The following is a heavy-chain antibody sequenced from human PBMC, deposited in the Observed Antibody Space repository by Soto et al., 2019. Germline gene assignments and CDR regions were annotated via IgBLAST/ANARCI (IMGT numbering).Heavy chain of an antibody. CDR1: GFTFSNYA. CDR2: ISSNGDNT. J-gene: IGHJ6*03. D-gene: IGHD3-3*01. CDR3: AIRFDFSTNYYYYYMDV. Sequence: EVQLVESGGGLVQFGGSLRLSCAASGFTFSNYAMHWVRQAPGKGLEYVSGISSNGDNTDYANSVKGRFTISRDNSKNTLYLQMGSLRAEDMAVYYCAIRFDFSTNYYYYYMDVWGKGTTVTVSS. V-gene: IGHV3-64*01.